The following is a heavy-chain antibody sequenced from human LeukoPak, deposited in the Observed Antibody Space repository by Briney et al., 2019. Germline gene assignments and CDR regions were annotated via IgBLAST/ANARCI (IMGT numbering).Heavy chain of an antibody. D-gene: IGHD2-2*01. CDR2: IYYSGST. Sequence: SETLSLTCTVSGGSISSSSYYWGWIRQPPGKGLEWIGSIYYSGSTYYNPSLKSRVTISVDTSKNQFSLKLSSVTAADTAVYYCARRDCSSTSCYLANSEYYFDYWGQGTLVTVSS. CDR3: ARRDCSSTSCYLANSEYYFDY. CDR1: GGSISSSSYY. V-gene: IGHV4-39*01. J-gene: IGHJ4*02.